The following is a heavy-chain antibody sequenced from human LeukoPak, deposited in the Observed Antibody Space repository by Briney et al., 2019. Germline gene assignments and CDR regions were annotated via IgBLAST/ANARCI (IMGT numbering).Heavy chain of an antibody. J-gene: IGHJ4*02. D-gene: IGHD6-19*01. CDR3: ARGTAVAGTDY. V-gene: IGHV3-74*01. Sequence: GGSLRLSCAASGFTFSGYWMHWVRQAPGKGLVWVSRINSDGYSTIYADSVKGRFTISRENAKNTLYLQMNSLSAEDTAVYYCARGTAVAGTDYWGQGNLGTVSS. CDR2: INSDGYST. CDR1: GFTFSGYW.